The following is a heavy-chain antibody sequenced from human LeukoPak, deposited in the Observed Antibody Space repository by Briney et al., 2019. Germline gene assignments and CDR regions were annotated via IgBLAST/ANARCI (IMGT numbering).Heavy chain of an antibody. V-gene: IGHV3-21*01. CDR1: GFTLSNYD. J-gene: IGHJ5*02. CDR2: ISTSSRYI. Sequence: GGSLRLSCAASGFTLSNYDMNWVRQAPGKGLEWVSSISTSSRYIYYKDSVRGRFTISRDDAKNSLYLEMNSLRAEDTAVYYCARADCSSSTCYLRRSWFDPWGQGTLITVSS. CDR3: ARADCSSSTCYLRRSWFDP. D-gene: IGHD2-2*01.